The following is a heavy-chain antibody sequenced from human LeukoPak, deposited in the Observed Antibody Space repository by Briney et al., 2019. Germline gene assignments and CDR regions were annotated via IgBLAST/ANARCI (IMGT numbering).Heavy chain of an antibody. V-gene: IGHV1-18*04. CDR1: GYTFTGYY. Sequence: ASVKVSCKASGYTFTGYYMHWVRQAPGQGLEWMGWISAYNGNTNYAQKLQGRVTMTTDTSTSTAYMELRSLRSDDTAVYYCARFWSGYYYYYYYGMDVWGQGTTVTVSS. CDR3: ARFWSGYYYYYYYGMDV. J-gene: IGHJ6*02. CDR2: ISAYNGNT. D-gene: IGHD3-3*01.